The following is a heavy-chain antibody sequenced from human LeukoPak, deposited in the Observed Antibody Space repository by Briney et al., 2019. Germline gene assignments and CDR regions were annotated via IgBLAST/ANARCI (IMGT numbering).Heavy chain of an antibody. CDR2: INPSGGST. V-gene: IGHV1-46*01. Sequence: ASVMVSCKASGYTFTSYYMHWVRQAPGQGLEWMGIINPSGGSTSYAQKFQGRVTMTRDTSTSTVYMELSSLRSEDTAVYYCARPFRVLDAFDIWGQGTMVTVSS. CDR1: GYTFTSYY. D-gene: IGHD3-10*01. CDR3: ARPFRVLDAFDI. J-gene: IGHJ3*02.